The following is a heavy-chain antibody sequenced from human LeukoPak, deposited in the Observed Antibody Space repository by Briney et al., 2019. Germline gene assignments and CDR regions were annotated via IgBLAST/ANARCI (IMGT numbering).Heavy chain of an antibody. CDR1: GGTFISYA. J-gene: IGHJ4*02. D-gene: IGHD3-3*01. CDR2: IIPILGIA. V-gene: IGHV1-69*04. CDR3: ARGREYYDFWSGYYDYFDY. Sequence: ASVKVSCKASGGTFISYAISWVRQAPGQGLEWMGRIIPILGIANYAQKFQGRVTISADKSTSTAYMELSSLRSEDTAVYYCARGREYYDFWSGYYDYFDYWGQGTLVTVSS.